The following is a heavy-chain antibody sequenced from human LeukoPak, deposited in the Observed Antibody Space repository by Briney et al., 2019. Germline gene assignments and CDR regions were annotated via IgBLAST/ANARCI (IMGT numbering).Heavy chain of an antibody. CDR3: ARDCERSSGSYPLKHWYFDL. V-gene: IGHV1-2*02. D-gene: IGHD1-26*01. CDR2: INPNSGHT. J-gene: IGHJ2*01. CDR1: GYTFIGYD. Sequence: GASVKVSCKASGYTFIGYDINWVRQAPGQGLEWMGWINPNSGHTSYAQKFQGRVTMTRDTSISTAYMELSRLRSDDTAVYYCARDCERSSGSYPLKHWYFDLWGRGTLVTVSS.